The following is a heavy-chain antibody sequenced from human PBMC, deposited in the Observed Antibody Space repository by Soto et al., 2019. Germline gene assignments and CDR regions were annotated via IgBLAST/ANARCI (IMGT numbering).Heavy chain of an antibody. CDR1: GGSFSGYY. V-gene: IGHV4-34*01. J-gene: IGHJ4*02. CDR3: ARGFHSSALFSRYTKFDN. D-gene: IGHD6-6*01. Sequence: QVQLQQWGAGLLKPSETLSLTCAVYGGSFSGYYWTWIRQPPGKGLEWIGEINHSGNTNYNPALKSRFTISLDMSKNQFSLKLTSVTAADTAVYYCARGFHSSALFSRYTKFDNWGQGTLVTVSS. CDR2: INHSGNT.